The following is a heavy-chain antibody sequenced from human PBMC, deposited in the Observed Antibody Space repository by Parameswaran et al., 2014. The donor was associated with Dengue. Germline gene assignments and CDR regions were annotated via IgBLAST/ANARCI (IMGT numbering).Heavy chain of an antibody. CDR2: INHSGST. J-gene: IGHJ5*02. CDR3: ARGSPYRISSSWSKWFDP. V-gene: IGHV4-34*01. D-gene: IGHD6-13*01. Sequence: RWIRQPPGKGLEWIGEINHSGSTNYNPSLKSRVTISVDTSKNQFSLKLSSVTAADTAVYYCARGSPYRISSSWSKWFDPWGQGTLVTVSS.